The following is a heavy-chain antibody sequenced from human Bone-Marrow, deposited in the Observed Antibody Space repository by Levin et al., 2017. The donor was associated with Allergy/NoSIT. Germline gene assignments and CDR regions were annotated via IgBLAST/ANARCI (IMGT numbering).Heavy chain of an antibody. V-gene: IGHV1-69*01. CDR1: GGTFSSYS. J-gene: IGHJ6*03. D-gene: IGHD6-13*01. CDR2: IIPIFGTA. Sequence: KISCKASGGTFSSYSISWVRQAPGQGLEWMGGIIPIFGTANYAQKFHGRVTITADESTSTAYMELSSLRSEDTAVYYCARVSPYSSSWYNTYYYYYMDVWGKGTTVTVSS. CDR3: ARVSPYSSSWYNTYYYYYMDV.